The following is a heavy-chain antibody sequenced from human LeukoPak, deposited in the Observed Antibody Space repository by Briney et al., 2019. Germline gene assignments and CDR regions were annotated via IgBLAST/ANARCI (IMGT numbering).Heavy chain of an antibody. D-gene: IGHD1-26*01. V-gene: IGHV3-7*01. CDR2: INREGNEK. CDR1: GFAFSDYW. Sequence: GGSLRLSCATFGFAFSDYWMTWVRQAPGKGLEWVANINREGNEKYYVDSVKGRFTISRDNAKNSVDLQMDSLRVEDTAVYYCARVGTWELQRVFDFWGQGTLVTVSS. J-gene: IGHJ4*02. CDR3: ARVGTWELQRVFDF.